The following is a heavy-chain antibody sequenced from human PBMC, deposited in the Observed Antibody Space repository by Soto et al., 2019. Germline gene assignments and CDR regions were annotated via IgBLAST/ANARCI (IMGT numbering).Heavy chain of an antibody. CDR2: IRSKAYGGTT. V-gene: IGHV3-49*03. D-gene: IGHD2-2*01. Sequence: GGSLRLSCTASGFTFGDYAMSWFRQAPGKGLEWVGFIRSKAYGGTTEYAASVKGRFTISRDDSKSIAYLQMNSLKTEDTAVYYCTRSQSPVIGVPKRFDPWGQGTLVTVSS. CDR3: TRSQSPVIGVPKRFDP. J-gene: IGHJ5*02. CDR1: GFTFGDYA.